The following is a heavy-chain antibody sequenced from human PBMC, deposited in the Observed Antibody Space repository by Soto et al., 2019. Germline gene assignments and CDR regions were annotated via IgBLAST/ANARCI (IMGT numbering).Heavy chain of an antibody. CDR1: GFTLNTHGMG. Sequence: QITLEESGPTLVKATQTLTLTCALSGFTLNTHGMGVAWVRQPPGKALEWLALIYWDDSKYYSPSLESRLTVTKVTSKNQVVLTMTNMDPGDTATYFCAPQSSWNFDHWGRGTLITVSS. J-gene: IGHJ4*02. CDR3: APQSSWNFDH. CDR2: IYWDDSK. V-gene: IGHV2-5*02. D-gene: IGHD2-2*01.